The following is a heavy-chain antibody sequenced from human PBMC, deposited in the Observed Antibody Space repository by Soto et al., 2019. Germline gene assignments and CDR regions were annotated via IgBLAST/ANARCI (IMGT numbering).Heavy chain of an antibody. CDR1: GFTFSSYG. Sequence: QVQLVESGGGVVQPGRSLRLSGAASGFTFSSYGMHWVRQAPGKGLEGVAVIWYDGSNKYYADSVKGRFTISRDNSKNTLYLQMNSLRAEDTAVYYCARIRGGDYYYYGMDVWGQGTTVTVSS. J-gene: IGHJ6*02. CDR2: IWYDGSNK. CDR3: ARIRGGDYYYYGMDV. V-gene: IGHV3-33*01. D-gene: IGHD3-10*01.